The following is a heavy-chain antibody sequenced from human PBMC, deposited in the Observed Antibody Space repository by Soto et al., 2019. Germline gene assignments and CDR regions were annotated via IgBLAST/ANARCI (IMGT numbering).Heavy chain of an antibody. D-gene: IGHD6-19*01. CDR2: IYWDDDK. Sequence: QITLKESGPPVVKPTQTLTLTCSLSGFSLNTGGVGVGWIRQPPGKALEWLAVIYWDDDKSWNPSLRDRLTIHRDASDDQVALTVPTMDPVDTGTYYCARRRGGLGGGWTTPYFDYCGQGTLVTVSS. CDR1: GFSLNTGGVG. J-gene: IGHJ4*02. CDR3: ARRRGGLGGGWTTPYFDY. V-gene: IGHV2-5*02.